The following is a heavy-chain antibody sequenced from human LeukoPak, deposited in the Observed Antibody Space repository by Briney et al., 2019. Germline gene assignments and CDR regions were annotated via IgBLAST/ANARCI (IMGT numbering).Heavy chain of an antibody. Sequence: PSETLSLTCTVSGGSISSSSYYWGWIRQPPGKGLEWIGSIYYSGSTYYNPSLKSRVTISVDTSKNQFSLKLSSVTAADTAVYYCAGQDINCSGGSCYDRSFDYWGQGTLVTVSS. CDR3: AGQDINCSGGSCYDRSFDY. CDR2: IYYSGST. CDR1: GGSISSSSYY. V-gene: IGHV4-39*01. J-gene: IGHJ4*02. D-gene: IGHD2-15*01.